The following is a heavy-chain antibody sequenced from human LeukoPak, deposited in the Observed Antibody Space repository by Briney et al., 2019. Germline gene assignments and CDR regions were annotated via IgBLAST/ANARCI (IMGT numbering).Heavy chain of an antibody. Sequence: GGSLRLSCSVSGFTFSSYSMNWVRQAPGKGLEWVSSISSSSIYMYYADSVKGRFTISRDNAKNSLYLQMDSLRAEDTALYYCGRDLSGWYGPDYWGQGTLVTVSS. CDR1: GFTFSSYS. V-gene: IGHV3-21*04. CDR3: GRDLSGWYGPDY. CDR2: ISSSSIYM. J-gene: IGHJ4*02. D-gene: IGHD6-19*01.